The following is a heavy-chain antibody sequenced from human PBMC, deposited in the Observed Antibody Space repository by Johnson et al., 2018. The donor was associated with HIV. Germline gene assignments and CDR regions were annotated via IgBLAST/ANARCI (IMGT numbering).Heavy chain of an antibody. D-gene: IGHD2-2*01. V-gene: IGHV3-7*01. Sequence: VQLVESGGGVVQPGRSLRLSCAASGFTFSSYWMSWVRQAPGKGLEWVANIKQEGSEKYYVDSVKGRFTISRDNAKNSLYLQMNSLRAEDTAVYYCARDRPDIVVVPGAIDAFDIWGQGTMVTVSS. CDR3: ARDRPDIVVVPGAIDAFDI. CDR1: GFTFSSYW. CDR2: IKQEGSEK. J-gene: IGHJ3*02.